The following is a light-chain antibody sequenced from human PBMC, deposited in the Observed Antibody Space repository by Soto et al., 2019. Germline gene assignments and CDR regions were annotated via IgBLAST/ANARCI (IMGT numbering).Light chain of an antibody. Sequence: IQMTQSPSPLSGSVGDRVTITCRASQTISSWLAWYQQKPGKAPKLLIYKASTLKSGVPSRFSGSGSGTEFTLTISSLQPDDLATYYCQQYNSQTFGQGTKVDIK. V-gene: IGKV1-5*03. CDR2: KAS. CDR3: QQYNSQT. J-gene: IGKJ1*01. CDR1: QTISSW.